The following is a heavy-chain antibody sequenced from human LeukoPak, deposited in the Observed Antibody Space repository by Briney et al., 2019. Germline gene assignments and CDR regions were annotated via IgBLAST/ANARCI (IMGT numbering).Heavy chain of an antibody. Sequence: AXVKXSCKASGYTFTSYYMHWVRQAPGQGLEWMGIIDPSGGSTSYAQKFQGRVTMTRDTSTSTVYMELSSLRSEDTAVYYCARGEHTAIVYFDYWGQGTLVTVSS. CDR1: GYTFTSYY. CDR3: ARGEHTAIVYFDY. J-gene: IGHJ4*02. D-gene: IGHD5-18*01. CDR2: IDPSGGST. V-gene: IGHV1-46*01.